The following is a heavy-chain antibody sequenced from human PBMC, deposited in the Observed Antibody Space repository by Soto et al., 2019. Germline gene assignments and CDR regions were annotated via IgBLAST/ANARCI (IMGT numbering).Heavy chain of an antibody. CDR1: GGAIGGYY. Sequence: PSETLSLTCSLSGGAIGGYYWSWIRQPPGKALEWIGYVSYSGSTDYHPSLKSRVSISIDTSKNQFSLKMISVTAADTAVYYCARNGSDSGWFFLDPWGQGALVTV. CDR3: ARNGSDSGWFFLDP. V-gene: IGHV4-59*01. J-gene: IGHJ5*02. D-gene: IGHD6-19*01. CDR2: VSYSGST.